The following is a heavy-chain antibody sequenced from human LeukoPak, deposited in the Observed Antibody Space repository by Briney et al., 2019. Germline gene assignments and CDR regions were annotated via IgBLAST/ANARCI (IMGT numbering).Heavy chain of an antibody. CDR3: ARGDGVIMKY. D-gene: IGHD3-10*01. CDR1: GDSW. Sequence: GGSLRLSCAGSGDSWMHWVRQVPGKGLVWVSRIKTDGSSTSYADSVKGRFTISNDNAENTLYLQMNSLRAEDTAVYYCARGDGVIMKYWGQGTLVTVSS. V-gene: IGHV3-74*01. CDR2: IKTDGSST. J-gene: IGHJ4*02.